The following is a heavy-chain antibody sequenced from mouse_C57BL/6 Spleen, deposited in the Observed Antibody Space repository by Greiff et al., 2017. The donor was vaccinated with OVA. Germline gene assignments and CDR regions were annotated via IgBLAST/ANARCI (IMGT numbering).Heavy chain of an antibody. Sequence: EVKLVESGGDLVKPGGSLKLSCAASGFTFSSYGMSWVRQTPDKRLEWVATISSGGSYTYYPDSVKGRFTISRDNAKNTLYLQMSSLKSEDTALYYRARHGRYAMDYWGQGTSVTVSS. CDR1: GFTFSSYG. J-gene: IGHJ4*01. V-gene: IGHV5-6*01. CDR3: ARHGRYAMDY. CDR2: ISSGGSYT.